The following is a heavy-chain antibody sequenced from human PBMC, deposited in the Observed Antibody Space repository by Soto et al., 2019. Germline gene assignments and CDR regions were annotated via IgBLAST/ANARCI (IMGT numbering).Heavy chain of an antibody. CDR1: GYTFTSYG. CDR3: ARDRLPYYGSGSYLPFDY. CDR2: ISAYNGNT. J-gene: IGHJ4*02. V-gene: IGHV1-18*01. Sequence: ASVNVSCKASGYTFTSYGISWVRQAPGQGLEWMGWISAYNGNTNYAQKLQGRVTMTTDTSTSTAYMELRSLRSDDTAVYYCARDRLPYYGSGSYLPFDYWGQGTLVTVSS. D-gene: IGHD3-10*01.